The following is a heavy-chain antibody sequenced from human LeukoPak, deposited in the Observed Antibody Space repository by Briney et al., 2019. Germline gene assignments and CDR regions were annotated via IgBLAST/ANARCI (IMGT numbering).Heavy chain of an antibody. CDR3: YYYGMDV. V-gene: IGHV3-30-3*01. CDR2: ISYDGSNK. CDR1: GFIFSSFA. Sequence: GRSLRLSCAASGFIFSSFAMHWVRQAPAKGLEWVAFISYDGSNKYYADSVKGRFTISRDNSKNTLYLQMNNLRVGDTAVYYSYYYGMDVWGQGTTVTVSS. J-gene: IGHJ6*02.